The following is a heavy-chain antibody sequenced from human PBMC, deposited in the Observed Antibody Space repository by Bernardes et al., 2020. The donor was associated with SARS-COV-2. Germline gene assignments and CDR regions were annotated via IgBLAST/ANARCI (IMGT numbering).Heavy chain of an antibody. V-gene: IGHV4-59*08. CDR2: IYYSGST. Sequence: SETLSLTCTVSDGSISNYYWSWIRQSPGKGLEWIGSIYYSGSTSYNPSLKSRVTISVDTSKNQFSLELNSVTAADTAMYYCAKRTHSFTFDFWGQGTMVTVSS. D-gene: IGHD2-15*01. J-gene: IGHJ3*01. CDR3: AKRTHSFTFDF. CDR1: DGSISNYY.